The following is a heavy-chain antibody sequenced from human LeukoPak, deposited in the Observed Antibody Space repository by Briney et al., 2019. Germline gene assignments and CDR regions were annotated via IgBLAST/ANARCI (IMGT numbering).Heavy chain of an antibody. V-gene: IGHV3-30*18. Sequence: QPGRSLRLSCAASGFTFSSYGMHWVRQAPGKGLEWVAVMSYDGSNKYYADSVKGRFTISRDNSKNTLYLQMNSLRAEDTAVYYCAKDSSYYDSSGYGAFDIWGQGTMVTVSS. J-gene: IGHJ3*02. CDR2: MSYDGSNK. CDR1: GFTFSSYG. D-gene: IGHD3-22*01. CDR3: AKDSSYYDSSGYGAFDI.